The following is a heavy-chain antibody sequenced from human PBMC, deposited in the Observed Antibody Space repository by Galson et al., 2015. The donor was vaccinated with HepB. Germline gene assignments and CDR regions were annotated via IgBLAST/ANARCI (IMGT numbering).Heavy chain of an antibody. CDR3: ALSSTARGGHWFDP. CDR1: GFSLSTSGMC. CDR2: IDWDDDK. Sequence: PALVNPTQTLTLTCTFSGFSLSTSGMCVSWIRQPPGKALEWLALIDWDDDKYYSTSLKTRLTISKDTSKNQVVLTMTNMDPVDTATYYCALSSTARGGHWFDPWGQGTLVTVSS. J-gene: IGHJ5*02. D-gene: IGHD5/OR15-5a*01. V-gene: IGHV2-70*01.